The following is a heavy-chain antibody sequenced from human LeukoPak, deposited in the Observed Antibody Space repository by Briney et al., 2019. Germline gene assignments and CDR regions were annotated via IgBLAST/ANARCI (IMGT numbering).Heavy chain of an antibody. CDR3: AKDRARIAVAGTFDY. V-gene: IGHV3-23*01. CDR2: ISGSGGST. CDR1: GFTFSSYA. D-gene: IGHD6-19*01. J-gene: IGHJ4*02. Sequence: GGSLRLSCAASGFTFSSYAMSWVRQAPGKGLEWVSAISGSGGSTYYADSVKGRFTISRDNSENTLYLQMNSLRVEDTAVYYCAKDRARIAVAGTFDYWGQGTLVTVSS.